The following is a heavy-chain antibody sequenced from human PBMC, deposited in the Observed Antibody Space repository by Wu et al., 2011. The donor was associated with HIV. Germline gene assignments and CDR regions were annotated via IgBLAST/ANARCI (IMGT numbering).Heavy chain of an antibody. V-gene: IGHV1-8*03. Sequence: QVQLVQSGAEVQRPGSSVKVSCRPSGYTFTAYSLYWVRQAPGQGLEWMGWIDPNSGNTGYAQKLQGRVTITRNTSISTAYMELSSLRSEDTAVYYCARGEVVLGSWGQGTLVTVSS. CDR1: GYTFTAYS. CDR3: ARGEVVLGS. CDR2: IDPNSGNT. D-gene: IGHD2-15*01. J-gene: IGHJ4*02.